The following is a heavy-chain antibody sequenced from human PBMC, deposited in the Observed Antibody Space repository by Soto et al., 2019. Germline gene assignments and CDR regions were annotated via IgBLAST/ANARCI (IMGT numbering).Heavy chain of an antibody. D-gene: IGHD3-22*01. V-gene: IGHV1-8*01. CDR1: GYTFTSYD. Sequence: ASVKVSCKASGYTFTSYDINWVRQATGQGLEWMGWMNPNNGNTGYAQKFQGRVTMTRNTSKSTAYMELNSLRSEDTAVYYCAREGISMNPADWFDPWGQGTLVTVSS. J-gene: IGHJ5*02. CDR3: AREGISMNPADWFDP. CDR2: MNPNNGNT.